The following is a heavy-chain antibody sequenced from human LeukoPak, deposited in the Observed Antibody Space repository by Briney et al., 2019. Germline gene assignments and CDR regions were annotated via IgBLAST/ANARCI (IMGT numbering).Heavy chain of an antibody. D-gene: IGHD4-11*01. Sequence: ASVKVSCKASGYTFTGYYMHWVRQAPGQGLEWMGWINPNSGGTNYAQKFQGRVTMTRDTSISTAYMELSSLSSEDTAVYYCARDAVTTGSGAFYYYYMDVWGKGTTVTVSS. CDR2: INPNSGGT. J-gene: IGHJ6*03. CDR3: ARDAVTTGSGAFYYYYMDV. V-gene: IGHV1-2*02. CDR1: GYTFTGYY.